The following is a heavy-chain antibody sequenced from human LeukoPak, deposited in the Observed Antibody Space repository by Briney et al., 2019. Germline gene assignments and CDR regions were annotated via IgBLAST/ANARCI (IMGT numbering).Heavy chain of an antibody. V-gene: IGHV4-31*03. J-gene: IGHJ6*02. CDR2: IYYSGST. Sequence: SETLSLTCTVSGGSISSGGYYWSWIRQHPGKGLEWIGYIYYSGSTYYNPSLKSRVTISVDTSKNQFSLKLSSVTAADTAVYYCARGTYYYYGMDVWGQGTTVTVCS. CDR1: GGSISSGGYY. CDR3: ARGTYYYYGMDV.